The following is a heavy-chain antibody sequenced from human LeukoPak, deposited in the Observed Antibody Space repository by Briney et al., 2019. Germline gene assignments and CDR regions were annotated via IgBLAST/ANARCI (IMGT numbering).Heavy chain of an antibody. Sequence: PGGSLRLSCAASGFTFSSYWMSWVRQAPGKGLEWVAIIWSDGSNKYYADSVKGRFTISRDNSKNTLYLQMNSLRAEDTAVYYCARALFVGAFYGMDVWGQGTTVTVSS. D-gene: IGHD1-26*01. CDR2: IWSDGSNK. CDR1: GFTFSSYW. J-gene: IGHJ6*02. CDR3: ARALFVGAFYGMDV. V-gene: IGHV3-33*08.